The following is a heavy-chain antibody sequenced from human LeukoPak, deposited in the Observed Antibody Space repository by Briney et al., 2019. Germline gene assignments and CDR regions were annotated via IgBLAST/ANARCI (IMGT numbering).Heavy chain of an antibody. V-gene: IGHV4-39*01. CDR1: GASIRNTSFY. Sequence: SETLSLTCAVSGASIRNTSFYWGWIRQPPGKGLQWIASIYSSGTTYYNPSIKSRITLFVDTSKNQVSLKLRSVTAADTAVYYCARTGWIQFWNYWGQGSLVTVSS. D-gene: IGHD5-18*01. CDR2: IYSSGTT. J-gene: IGHJ4*02. CDR3: ARTGWIQFWNY.